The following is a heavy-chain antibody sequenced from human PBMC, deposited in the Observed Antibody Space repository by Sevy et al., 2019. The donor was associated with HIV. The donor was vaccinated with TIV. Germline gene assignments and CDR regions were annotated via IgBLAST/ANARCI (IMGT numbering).Heavy chain of an antibody. CDR1: GYTFNRYS. CDR3: AREVLRLDY. J-gene: IGHJ4*02. Sequence: ASVKVSCKASGYTFNRYSMNWVRQAPGQGLEWMGWIVTDTGKATYAPGFTGRFVFSFDTSVSTAYLQISSLKAEDAAVYYCAREVLRLDYCGQGTLVTVSS. V-gene: IGHV7-4-1*01. D-gene: IGHD1-26*01. CDR2: IVTDTGKA.